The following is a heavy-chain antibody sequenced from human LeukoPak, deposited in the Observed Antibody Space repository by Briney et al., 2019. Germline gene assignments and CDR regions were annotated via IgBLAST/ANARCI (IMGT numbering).Heavy chain of an antibody. J-gene: IGHJ6*02. CDR2: IRSKANSYAT. CDR3: TGHPGRDTAMVYYYYYYGMDV. V-gene: IGHV3-73*01. CDR1: GFTFSGSA. Sequence: GGSLRLSCAASGFTFSGSAMHRVRQASGKGLEWVGRIRSKANSYATAYAASVKGRFTISRDDSKNTAYLQMNSLKTEDTAVYYCTGHPGRDTAMVYYYYYYGMDVWGQGTTVTVSS. D-gene: IGHD5-18*01.